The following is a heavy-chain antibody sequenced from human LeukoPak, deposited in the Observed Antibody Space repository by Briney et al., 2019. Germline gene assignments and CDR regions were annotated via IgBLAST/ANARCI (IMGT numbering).Heavy chain of an antibody. V-gene: IGHV1-69*13. D-gene: IGHD2-21*01. CDR2: IIPISGTA. Sequence: GASVKVSCKASGGTFSSYAISWVRQAPGQGLEWMGGIIPISGTANYAQKFQGRVTITADESTSTAYMELSSLRSEDTAVYYCAREKVGIMNYWGQGTLVTVSS. J-gene: IGHJ4*02. CDR3: AREKVGIMNY. CDR1: GGTFSSYA.